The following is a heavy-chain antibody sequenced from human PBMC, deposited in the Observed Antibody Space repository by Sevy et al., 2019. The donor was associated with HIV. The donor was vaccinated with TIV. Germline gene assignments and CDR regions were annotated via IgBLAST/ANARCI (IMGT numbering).Heavy chain of an antibody. CDR2: IYYDGRSK. CDR1: GFTFRSFD. Sequence: GGSLRLSCAASGFTFRSFDMHWVRQAPGKGPEWVALIYYDGRSKYYADSVKGRFTISRDNSDNTPFLQMNNLGAEDTAVYYCARDLGSGWFPLDYWGQGTLVTVSS. D-gene: IGHD6-19*01. J-gene: IGHJ4*02. CDR3: ARDLGSGWFPLDY. V-gene: IGHV3-33*01.